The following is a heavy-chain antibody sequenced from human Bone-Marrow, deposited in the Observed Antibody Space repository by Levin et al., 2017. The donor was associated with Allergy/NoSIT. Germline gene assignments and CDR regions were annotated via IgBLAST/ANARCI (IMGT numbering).Heavy chain of an antibody. CDR2: INTDGSST. CDR3: ARESAYGGDYFDY. CDR1: GFPFNSYW. D-gene: IGHD4-23*01. J-gene: IGHJ4*01. V-gene: IGHV3-74*03. Sequence: SCAASGFPFNSYWMHWVRQAPGKGLEWVSRINTDGSSTTYADSLKDRFTISRDSGKNTVYLQMKSLRAGDTAIYYCARESAYGGDYFDYWGHGTQVTVSS.